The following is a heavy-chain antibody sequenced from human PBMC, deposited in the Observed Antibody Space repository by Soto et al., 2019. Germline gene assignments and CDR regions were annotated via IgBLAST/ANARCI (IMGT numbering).Heavy chain of an antibody. CDR1: GYTFNFYG. J-gene: IGHJ4*02. Sequence: ASVKVSCKASGYTFNFYGITWVRQAPGQGLEWMGWISGFNGNTNYAADLQGRVTMTTDTSTSTAYMELRGLRSDDTAVYYCARIGVSSGHESPDFDSWGQGTLVTSPQ. D-gene: IGHD3-16*01. V-gene: IGHV1-18*01. CDR2: ISGFNGNT. CDR3: ARIGVSSGHESPDFDS.